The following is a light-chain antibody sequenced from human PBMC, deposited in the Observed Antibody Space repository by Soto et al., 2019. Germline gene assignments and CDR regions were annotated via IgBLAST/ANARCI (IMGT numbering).Light chain of an antibody. Sequence: DIQMTQSPSTLSASVGDRVTITCRASPSISSWLAWYQQKPGKAPKLLIYKTSTLESGVPSRFSGSGSGTDFTLSISSLQPDDFATYYCQQYHNYWTFGQGTKVVIK. CDR1: PSISSW. CDR2: KTS. J-gene: IGKJ1*01. CDR3: QQYHNYWT. V-gene: IGKV1-5*03.